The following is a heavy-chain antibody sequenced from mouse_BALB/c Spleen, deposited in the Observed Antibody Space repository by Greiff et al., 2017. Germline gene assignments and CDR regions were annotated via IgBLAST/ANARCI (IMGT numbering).Heavy chain of an antibody. Sequence: QVQLKQSGPQLVRPGASVKISCKASGYSFTSYWMHWVKQRPGQGLEWIGMIDPSDSETRLNQKFKDKATLTVDKSSSTAYMQLSSPTSEDSAVYFCARVGDYVFAYWGQGTLVTVSA. CDR1: GYSFTSYW. J-gene: IGHJ3*01. CDR3: ARVGDYVFAY. CDR2: IDPSDSET. D-gene: IGHD2-4*01. V-gene: IGHV1S126*01.